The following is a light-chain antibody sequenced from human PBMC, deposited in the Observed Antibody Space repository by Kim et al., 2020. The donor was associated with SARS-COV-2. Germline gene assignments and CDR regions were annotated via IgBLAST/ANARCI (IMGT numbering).Light chain of an antibody. CDR1: RSDIGAYKY. J-gene: IGLJ1*01. CDR3: TSYAGSNNLDV. CDR2: EVN. V-gene: IGLV2-8*01. Sequence: SVTLSCTGTRSDIGAYKYVSWYQQQPGKAPKLMIYEVNRRPSGVPDRFSGSKSGNTASLTVSGLQAEDEADYYCTSYAGSNNLDVFGTGTKVTVL.